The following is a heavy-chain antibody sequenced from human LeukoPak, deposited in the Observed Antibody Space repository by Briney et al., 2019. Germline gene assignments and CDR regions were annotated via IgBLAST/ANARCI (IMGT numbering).Heavy chain of an antibody. Sequence: GGSLRLSCAASGFTFNNYGMNWVRQAPGKGLEWVSGISGGGGSTYYADSVKGRFTISRDNSKNTLYLQMNSLRAEDTAVYYCASGSYGSGFYYFYYMDVWGKGTTVTVSS. CDR2: ISGGGGST. V-gene: IGHV3-23*01. CDR1: GFTFNNYG. CDR3: ASGSYGSGFYYFYYMDV. D-gene: IGHD3-10*01. J-gene: IGHJ6*03.